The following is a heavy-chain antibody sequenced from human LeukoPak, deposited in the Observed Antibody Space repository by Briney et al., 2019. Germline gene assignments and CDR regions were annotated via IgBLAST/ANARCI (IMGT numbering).Heavy chain of an antibody. Sequence: PGRSLRLSCAASGFTFNSFGMHWVRQAPGKGLEWVAVISYDGSNKYSADSVKGRFTISRDNSKNTLYLQMNSLRPEDTAVYYCATDHGFHYGAYFDYWGQGILVTVSS. CDR3: ATDHGFHYGAYFDY. CDR2: ISYDGSNK. D-gene: IGHD4-17*01. J-gene: IGHJ4*02. V-gene: IGHV3-30*03. CDR1: GFTFNSFG.